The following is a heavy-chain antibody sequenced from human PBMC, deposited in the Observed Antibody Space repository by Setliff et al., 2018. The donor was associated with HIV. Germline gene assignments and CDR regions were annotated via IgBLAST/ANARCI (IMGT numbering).Heavy chain of an antibody. D-gene: IGHD4-17*01. J-gene: IGHJ5*02. CDR3: ARALYGNYGGDINWFDP. CDR1: GYTFINYA. Sequence: ASVKVSCKASGYTFINYAMNWVRQAPGQGLEWMGWINTHTGSPTYAQAFTGRFVFSVDTSVSTAYLQISSLKAEDTAVYYCARALYGNYGGDINWFDPWGQGTLVTVSS. V-gene: IGHV7-4-1*02. CDR2: INTHTGSP.